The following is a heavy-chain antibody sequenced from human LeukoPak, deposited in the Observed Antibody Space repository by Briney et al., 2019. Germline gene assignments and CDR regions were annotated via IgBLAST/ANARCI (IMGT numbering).Heavy chain of an antibody. J-gene: IGHJ4*02. CDR3: ARGRTYYNVSSGYYYEVPFDY. CDR2: MNSNRGNI. V-gene: IGHV1-8*02. D-gene: IGHD3-22*01. Sequence: ASVRVSCKAAGYIFTSYEINWVRQATCPGLEGMGWMNSNRGNIVYAQTFQARATITRNTYISPASMDPSRRRSKDTPGSWSARGRTYYNVSSGYYYEVPFDYWGQGALVTVSS. CDR1: GYIFTSYE.